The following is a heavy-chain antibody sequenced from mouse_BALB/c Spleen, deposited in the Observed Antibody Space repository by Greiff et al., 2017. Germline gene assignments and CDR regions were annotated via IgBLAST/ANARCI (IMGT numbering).Heavy chain of an antibody. Sequence: VQLQQSGAELAKPGASVKMSCKASGYTFTSYWMHWVKQRPGQGLEWIGYINPSTGYTEYNQKFKDKATLTADKSSSTAYMQLSSLTSEDSAVYYCARDYYGYDVYAMDYWGQGTSVTVSS. J-gene: IGHJ4*01. CDR2: INPSTGYT. CDR1: GYTFTSYW. V-gene: IGHV1-7*01. D-gene: IGHD2-2*01. CDR3: ARDYYGYDVYAMDY.